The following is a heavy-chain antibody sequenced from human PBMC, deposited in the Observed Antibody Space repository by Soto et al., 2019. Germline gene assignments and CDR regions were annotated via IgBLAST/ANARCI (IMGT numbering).Heavy chain of an antibody. CDR1: GYTFTNYA. CDR3: ARDWAAADPFDY. D-gene: IGHD6-13*01. CDR2: ISAYNGNI. V-gene: IGHV1-18*01. J-gene: IGHJ4*02. Sequence: ASVKVSCKASGYTFTNYAISWVRQAPGQGLEWMGWISAYNGNINYAQRLQGRVTMTTDTSTSTAYMELRSLRSDDTAVYYCARDWAAADPFDYWGQGTLVTVSS.